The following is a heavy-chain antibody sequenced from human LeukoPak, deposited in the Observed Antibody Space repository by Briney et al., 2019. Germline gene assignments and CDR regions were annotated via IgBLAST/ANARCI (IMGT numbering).Heavy chain of an antibody. CDR3: AASGSFSSFGY. D-gene: IGHD3-10*01. CDR1: GFGFTLVSYN. Sequence: PGGSLRLSCAASGFGFTLVSYNLNWVRQAPGKGLEWVSYISSSSRLIYYADSVKGRFTISRDNANSSLYLQMNSLRDEDTAVYYCAASGSFSSFGYWGQGTLVTVSS. V-gene: IGHV3-48*02. J-gene: IGHJ4*02. CDR2: ISSSSRLI.